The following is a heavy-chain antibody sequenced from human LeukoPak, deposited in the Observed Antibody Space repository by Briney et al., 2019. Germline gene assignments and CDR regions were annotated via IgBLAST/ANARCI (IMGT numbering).Heavy chain of an antibody. V-gene: IGHV3-23*01. Sequence: GGSLRLSCAASGFTFNNYAMSWVRQAPGEGLEWVSSISGIGGTTNYADSVKGRFTISRDNSKNTLDLQMHGLRAEDTAVYYCAKYHYDSSGYFRWFDPWAREPWSPSPQ. CDR3: AKYHYDSSGYFRWFDP. CDR1: GFTFNNYA. J-gene: IGHJ5*02. D-gene: IGHD3-22*01. CDR2: ISGIGGTT.